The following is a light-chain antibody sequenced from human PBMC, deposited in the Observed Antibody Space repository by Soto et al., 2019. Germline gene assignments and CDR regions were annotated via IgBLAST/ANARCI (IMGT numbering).Light chain of an antibody. CDR2: DAS. CDR1: QSISSW. CDR3: QQYNSYSSLT. V-gene: IGKV1-5*01. J-gene: IGKJ4*01. Sequence: DIQKTQSPSTLSASVGDKVTITCRASQSISSWMAWYQQKPGKAPKLLIYDASSLESGVPSRFSGSGSGTEFTLTISSLQPDDFATYYCQQYNSYSSLTFGGGTKVDIK.